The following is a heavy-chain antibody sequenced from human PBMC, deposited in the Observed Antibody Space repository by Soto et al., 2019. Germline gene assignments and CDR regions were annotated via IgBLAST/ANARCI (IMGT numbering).Heavy chain of an antibody. D-gene: IGHD3-3*01. CDR3: VKGYYDFWSGPSWFDP. Sequence: GGSLRLSCAASGFTFSSYARSWVRQALGKGLEWVSAISGSGVSTYYADSVTGRFTISRDNSKNTLYLQMNSLRAEDTAVYYCVKGYYDFWSGPSWFDPWGQGTLVTVSS. V-gene: IGHV3-23*01. J-gene: IGHJ5*02. CDR2: ISGSGVST. CDR1: GFTFSSYA.